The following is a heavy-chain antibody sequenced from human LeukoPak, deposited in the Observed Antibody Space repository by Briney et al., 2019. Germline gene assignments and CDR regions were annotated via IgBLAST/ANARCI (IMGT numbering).Heavy chain of an antibody. CDR3: ASRGT. Sequence: GGSLRLSCVVSGFTVTSDYMSWVRQAPGQGLDWVSIIHRDSRTFYADSVKGRFTISRDNSKNTLYLQLSSLRVEVTAVYYCASRGTWGQGTLVTVSS. D-gene: IGHD3-10*01. J-gene: IGHJ5*02. CDR1: GFTVTSDY. V-gene: IGHV3-66*01. CDR2: IHRDSRT.